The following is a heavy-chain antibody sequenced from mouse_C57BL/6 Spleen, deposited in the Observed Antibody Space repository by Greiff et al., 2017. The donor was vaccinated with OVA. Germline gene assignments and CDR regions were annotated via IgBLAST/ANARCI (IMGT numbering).Heavy chain of an antibody. CDR1: GYAFSSSW. Sequence: VMLVESGPELVKPGASVKISCKASGYAFSSSWMNWVKQRPGKGLEWIGRIYPGDGDTNYNGKFKGKATLTADKSSSTAYMQLSSLTSEDSAVYFCASEGYGNSYFDYWGQGTTLTVSS. D-gene: IGHD2-1*01. J-gene: IGHJ2*01. V-gene: IGHV1-82*01. CDR2: IYPGDGDT. CDR3: ASEGYGNSYFDY.